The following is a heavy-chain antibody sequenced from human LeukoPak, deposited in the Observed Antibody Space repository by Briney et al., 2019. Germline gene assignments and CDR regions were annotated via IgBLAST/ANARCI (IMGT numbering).Heavy chain of an antibody. CDR3: ARTRSCSSTSCYIDY. J-gene: IGHJ4*02. CDR2: ISGSGEST. V-gene: IGHV3-23*01. Sequence: PGGSLRLSCAASGFTFSSYWMSWVRQAPGTGLEWVSGISGSGESTYYADSVKGRFTISRDNSKNTLYLQMNSLRAEDTAVYYCARTRSCSSTSCYIDYWGQGNPGHRLL. CDR1: GFTFSSYW. D-gene: IGHD2-2*02.